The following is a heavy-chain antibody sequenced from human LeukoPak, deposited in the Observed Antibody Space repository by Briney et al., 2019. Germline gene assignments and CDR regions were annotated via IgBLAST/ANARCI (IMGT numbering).Heavy chain of an antibody. J-gene: IGHJ4*02. Sequence: PGGSLRLSCAASGFTFSNFAMHWVRQAPGKGLDWVAVISYDGSIKDYAQSVKGRFTISRDNSKNTLFLQMNGLRAEDTAVYYCARATNTAYSYDSGGSSYWGQGTLVTVSS. D-gene: IGHD3-22*01. CDR2: ISYDGSIK. CDR3: ARATNTAYSYDSGGSSY. CDR1: GFTFSNFA. V-gene: IGHV3-30-3*01.